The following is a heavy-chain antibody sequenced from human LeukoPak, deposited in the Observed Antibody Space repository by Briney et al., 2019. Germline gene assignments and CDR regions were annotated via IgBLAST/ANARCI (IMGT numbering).Heavy chain of an antibody. CDR1: GGSISSGGYS. Sequence: PSQTLSLTCAVSGGSISSGGYSWSWIRQPPGKGLEWIGYIYHSGSTYYNPSLKSRVTISVDTSKNQFSLKLSSVTVADTAVYYCASSQWVAPGSYWGQGILVTVSS. CDR2: IYHSGST. D-gene: IGHD1-26*01. V-gene: IGHV4-30-2*01. CDR3: ASSQWVAPGSY. J-gene: IGHJ4*02.